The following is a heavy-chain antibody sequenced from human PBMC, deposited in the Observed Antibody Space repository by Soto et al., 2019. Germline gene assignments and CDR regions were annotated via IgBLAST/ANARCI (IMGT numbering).Heavy chain of an antibody. CDR2: INHSGST. J-gene: IGHJ1*01. D-gene: IGHD6-19*01. CDR1: GGSFSGYY. Sequence: PSETLSLTCAVYGGSFSGYYWSWIRQPPGKGLEWIGEINHSGSTNYNPSLKSRVTISVDTSKNQFSLKLSSVTAADTAVYYCARGWAQWRHLQHWGQGTLVTVS. CDR3: ARGWAQWRHLQH. V-gene: IGHV4-34*01.